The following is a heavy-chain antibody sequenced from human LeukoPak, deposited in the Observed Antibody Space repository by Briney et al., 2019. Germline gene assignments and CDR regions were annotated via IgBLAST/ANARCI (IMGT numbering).Heavy chain of an antibody. CDR2: ISGRGANT. Sequence: PGGSLRLSCAASGFTFSNYAMSWVRQAPGKGLEWISDISGRGANTYYADSLKGQFTISRDNSKSTLYLQMNSLRAEDTAVYFCAKEEAGSYYDSSGILYNWGQGTRVTVSS. V-gene: IGHV3-23*01. D-gene: IGHD3-22*01. J-gene: IGHJ4*02. CDR1: GFTFSNYA. CDR3: AKEEAGSYYDSSGILYN.